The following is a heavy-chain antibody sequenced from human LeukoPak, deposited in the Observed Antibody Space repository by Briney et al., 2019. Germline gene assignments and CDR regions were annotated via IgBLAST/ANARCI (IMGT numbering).Heavy chain of an antibody. D-gene: IGHD3-9*01. CDR2: VDHGGST. Sequence: PSETLSLTCTVYGGSFTNYRWTWLRQAPGKGLEWIGEVDHGGSTNYNPSLKSRVTIGVDTSNKQFFMQMTFVTAADTAVYYCARGKPQTVFDVWGQGALVTVSS. V-gene: IGHV4-34*01. CDR1: GGSFTNYR. J-gene: IGHJ1*01. CDR3: ARGKPQTVFDV.